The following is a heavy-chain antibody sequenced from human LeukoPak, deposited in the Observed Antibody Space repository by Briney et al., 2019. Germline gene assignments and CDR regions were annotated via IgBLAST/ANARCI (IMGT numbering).Heavy chain of an antibody. CDR1: GDSISSYY. V-gene: IGHV4-59*12. CDR2: IYHSGGT. J-gene: IGHJ5*02. CDR3: ARGEPAATGNWFDP. Sequence: SETLSLTCTVSGDSISSYYWTWIRQPPGKGLEWIGYIYHSGGTYYNPSLKSRVTISVDRSKNQFSLKLSSVTAADTAVYYCARGEPAATGNWFDPWGQGTLVTVSS. D-gene: IGHD2-2*01.